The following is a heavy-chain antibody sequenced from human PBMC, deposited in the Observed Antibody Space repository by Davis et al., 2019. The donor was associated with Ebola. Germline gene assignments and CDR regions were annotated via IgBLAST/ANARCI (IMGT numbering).Heavy chain of an antibody. V-gene: IGHV3-30*04. D-gene: IGHD3-22*01. CDR3: AKDRWHYYDSSGYRRLDY. Sequence: GESLKISCAASGFTFSSYAMHWVRQAPGKGLEWVAVISYDGSNKYYADSVKGRFTISRDNSKNTLYLQMNSLRAEDTAVYYCAKDRWHYYDSSGYRRLDYWGQGTLVTVSS. CDR2: ISYDGSNK. CDR1: GFTFSSYA. J-gene: IGHJ4*02.